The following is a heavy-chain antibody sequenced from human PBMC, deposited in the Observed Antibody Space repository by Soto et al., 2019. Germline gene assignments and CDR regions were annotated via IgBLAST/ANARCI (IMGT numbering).Heavy chain of an antibody. CDR2: IYPGDSDT. D-gene: IGHD3-22*01. CDR3: ATAYVYDFENSNYYRDAFDI. Sequence: GESLKISCKGSGYSFTSYWIGWVRQMPEKGLEWMGIIYPGDSDTRYSPSFQGQVTISADRSISTAYLQWSSLKASDTAMYYCATAYVYDFENSNYYRDAFDIWGQGTLVTVSS. J-gene: IGHJ3*02. CDR1: GYSFTSYW. V-gene: IGHV5-51*01.